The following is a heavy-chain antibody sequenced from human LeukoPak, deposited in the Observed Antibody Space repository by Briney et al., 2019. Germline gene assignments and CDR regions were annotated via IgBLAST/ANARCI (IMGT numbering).Heavy chain of an antibody. CDR2: IWSDGSNK. CDR3: ARGHHSIAAAGTIGY. V-gene: IGHV3-33*01. J-gene: IGHJ4*02. CDR1: GFTFSSYG. D-gene: IGHD6-13*01. Sequence: GGSLRLSCAASGFTFSSYGMHWVRQAPGKGLEWVAIIWSDGSNKYYADSVKGRFTISRDNSKNTLYLQMNSLRAEDTAVYYCARGHHSIAAAGTIGYWGQGTLVTVSS.